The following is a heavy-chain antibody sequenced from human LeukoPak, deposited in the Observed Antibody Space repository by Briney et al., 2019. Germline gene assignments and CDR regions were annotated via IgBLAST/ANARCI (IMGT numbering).Heavy chain of an antibody. D-gene: IGHD6-13*01. CDR2: IYYSGST. J-gene: IGHJ5*02. Sequence: SETLSLTCTVSGGSISSYYWSWIRQPPGKGLEWIGYIYYSGSTNYNPSLKSRVTISVDTSKNQFSLKLSSVTAADTAVYYCARRYSSSGGLSNNWFDPWGQGTLVTVSS. CDR1: GGSISSYY. CDR3: ARRYSSSGGLSNNWFDP. V-gene: IGHV4-59*01.